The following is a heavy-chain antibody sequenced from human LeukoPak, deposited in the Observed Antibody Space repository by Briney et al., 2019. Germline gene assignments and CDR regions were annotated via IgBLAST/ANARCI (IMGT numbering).Heavy chain of an antibody. J-gene: IGHJ3*02. D-gene: IGHD2-2*01. CDR2: INPNSSGT. Sequence: ASVKVSFKAARYTFTCYYMHWTRQAHGQGLERMGWINPNSSGTSYEKKFQGRLTTTRAASTNTAYMQLGSLITDDTSADYCGRDIFTVPARNAFDIWGQGAMVTVCS. CDR1: RYTFTCYY. CDR3: GRDIFTVPARNAFDI. V-gene: IGHV1-2*02.